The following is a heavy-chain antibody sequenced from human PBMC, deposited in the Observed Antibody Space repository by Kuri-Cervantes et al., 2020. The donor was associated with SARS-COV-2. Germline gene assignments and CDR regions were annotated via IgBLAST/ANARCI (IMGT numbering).Heavy chain of an antibody. D-gene: IGHD5-12*01. CDR3: ARDSPNAMTVASAFDI. V-gene: IGHV3-33*01. CDR2: TWYDENK. J-gene: IGHJ3*02. Sequence: GESLKISCAASGLTLSTYVIHWVWQPPGKGLEWVAVTWYDENKYYGDSVKGRFTISRDSSKNTVYLQMNSLTADDTAVYYCARDSPNAMTVASAFDIWGQGTMVTVSS. CDR1: GLTLSTYV.